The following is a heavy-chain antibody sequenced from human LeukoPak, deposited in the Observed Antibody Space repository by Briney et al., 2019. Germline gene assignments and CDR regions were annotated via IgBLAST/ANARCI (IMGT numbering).Heavy chain of an antibody. J-gene: IGHJ4*02. CDR3: ARRGAVPGTGDY. CDR2: ISSSSSYI. Sequence: PGGSLRLSCAASGFTFSSYSMNWVRQAPGKGLEWVSSISSSSSYIYYADSVKGRFTISRDNAKNTLYLQMNSLRVEDTAVYYCARRGAVPGTGDYWGQGTLVTVSS. V-gene: IGHV3-21*01. D-gene: IGHD6-19*01. CDR1: GFTFSSYS.